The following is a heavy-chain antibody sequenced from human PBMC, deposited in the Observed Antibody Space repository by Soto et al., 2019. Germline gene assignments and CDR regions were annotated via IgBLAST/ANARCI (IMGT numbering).Heavy chain of an antibody. CDR1: GYTFTSYD. CDR3: ARVGYYYDSSGYYLSFDY. V-gene: IGHV1-8*01. CDR2: MNPNSGNT. D-gene: IGHD3-22*01. Sequence: QVQLVQSGAEVKKPGASVKVSCKASGYTFTSYDINWVRQATGQGLEWMGWMNPNSGNTGYAQKFQGRVTMTRNTSISTAYMELSSLRSEDTAVYYGARVGYYYDSSGYYLSFDYWGQGPLVTVSS. J-gene: IGHJ4*02.